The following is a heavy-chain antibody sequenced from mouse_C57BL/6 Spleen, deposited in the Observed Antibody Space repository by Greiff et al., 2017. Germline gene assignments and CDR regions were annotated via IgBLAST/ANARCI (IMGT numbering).Heavy chain of an antibody. CDR2: INPYNGGT. CDR1: GYTFTDYY. CDR3: ARDYYGSSRLGY. D-gene: IGHD1-1*01. J-gene: IGHJ4*01. Sequence: VQLQQSGPVLVKPGASVKMSCTASGYTFTDYYMNWVKQSHGKSLEWMGVINPYNGGTSYNPKFKGKATLTVDKSSSTAYMELNSLTSEDSAVYYCARDYYGSSRLGYWGQGTSVTVSS. V-gene: IGHV1-19*01.